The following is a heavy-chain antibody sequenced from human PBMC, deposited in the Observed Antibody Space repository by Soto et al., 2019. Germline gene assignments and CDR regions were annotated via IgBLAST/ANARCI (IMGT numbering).Heavy chain of an antibody. CDR1: GFTFTDHS. CDR3: ARDRPRTFSADL. J-gene: IGHJ3*01. CDR2: INDISDAI. V-gene: IGHV3-48*04. Sequence: EVQLVESGGGLVQPGGSLRLSCTASGFTFTDHSMNWVRHAPGKGLEWISYINDISDAIHYADSVKGRFAMSRDNAKKPVFLRMNSLRVEDTGVYYCARDRPRTFSADLWGQGTVVTVSS.